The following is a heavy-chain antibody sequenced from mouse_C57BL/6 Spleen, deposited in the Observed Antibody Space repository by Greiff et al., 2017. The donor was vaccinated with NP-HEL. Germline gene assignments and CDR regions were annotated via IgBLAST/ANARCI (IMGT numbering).Heavy chain of an antibody. V-gene: IGHV3-6*01. J-gene: IGHJ4*01. Sequence: ESGPGLVKPSQSLSLTCSVTGYSITSGYYWNLIRQFPGNKLEWMGYISYDGSNNYNPSLKNRISITRDTSKNQFFLKLNSVTTEDTATYYCARAAGYYYAMDYWGQGTSVTVSS. CDR3: ARAAGYYYAMDY. CDR2: ISYDGSN. CDR1: GYSITSGYY. D-gene: IGHD2-2*01.